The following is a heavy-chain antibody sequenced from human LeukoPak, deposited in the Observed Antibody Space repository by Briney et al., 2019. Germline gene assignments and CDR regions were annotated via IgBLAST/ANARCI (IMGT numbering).Heavy chain of an antibody. Sequence: GSLRLSCAASGFTFSSYSMSWVRQAPGKGLEWVSSISSSSSYIYYADSVKGRFTISRDNAKNSLYLQMNSLRAEDTAVYYCARALKTTEIVVVPAASHWGQGTMVTVSS. CDR2: ISSSSSYI. CDR1: GFTFSSYS. D-gene: IGHD2-2*01. J-gene: IGHJ3*01. V-gene: IGHV3-21*01. CDR3: ARALKTTEIVVVPAASH.